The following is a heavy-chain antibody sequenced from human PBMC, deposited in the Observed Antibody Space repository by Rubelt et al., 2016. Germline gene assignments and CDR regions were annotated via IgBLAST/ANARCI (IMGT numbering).Heavy chain of an antibody. CDR1: GFTFSGSA. CDR3: TRTESGGYSQCDY. D-gene: IGHD3-22*01. Sequence: VETGGGLVQPGGSLKLSCAASGFTFSGSAMHWVRQASGKGLEWVGRIRSKANGYATVYAASVKGRFTISRDDSKNTAYLQMNSLKIEDTAVYYCTRTESGGYSQCDYWGQGTLVTVSS. J-gene: IGHJ4*02. CDR2: IRSKANGYAT. V-gene: IGHV3-73*01.